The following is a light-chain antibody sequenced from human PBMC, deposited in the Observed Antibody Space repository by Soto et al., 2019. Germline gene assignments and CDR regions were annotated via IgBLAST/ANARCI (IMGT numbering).Light chain of an antibody. Sequence: DIVMTQSPESLAVSLGGRATIHCKSSQTVLFTSNNKNFLAWYQHKVGQPPKLLINWASIRESGVTDRFSGRGSGSDFSLTISNLQAEDVAVYYCQQYYRGPPTFGQGTKVE. CDR1: QTVLFTSNNKNF. V-gene: IGKV4-1*01. CDR2: WAS. J-gene: IGKJ1*01. CDR3: QQYYRGPPT.